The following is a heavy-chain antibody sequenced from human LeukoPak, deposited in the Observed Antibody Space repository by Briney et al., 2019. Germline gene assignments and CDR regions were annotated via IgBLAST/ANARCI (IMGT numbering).Heavy chain of an antibody. V-gene: IGHV1-2*02. CDR2: INPNSGGT. D-gene: IGHD4-17*01. CDR3: ARRGIDYGDGSFDY. CDR1: GYTFTGYY. Sequence: GASVKVSCKASGYTFTGYYMHWVRQAPGQGLEWMGWINPNSGGTNYAQKFQGRVTMTRDTSISTAYMELSRLRSEDTAVYYCARRGIDYGDGSFDYWGQGTLVTVSS. J-gene: IGHJ4*02.